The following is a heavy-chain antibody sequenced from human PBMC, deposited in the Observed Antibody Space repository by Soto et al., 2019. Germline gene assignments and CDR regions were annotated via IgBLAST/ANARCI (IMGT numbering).Heavy chain of an antibody. Sequence: SETLSLTCAVSGYSISSGYYWGWIRQPPGKGLEWIGSIYHSGSTYYNPSLKSRVTISVDTSKNQFSLKLSSVTAADTAVYYCESDPGWGDVGVDYWGQGTLVTVSS. CDR2: IYHSGST. V-gene: IGHV4-38-2*01. CDR3: ESDPGWGDVGVDY. J-gene: IGHJ4*02. D-gene: IGHD1-26*01. CDR1: GYSISSGYY.